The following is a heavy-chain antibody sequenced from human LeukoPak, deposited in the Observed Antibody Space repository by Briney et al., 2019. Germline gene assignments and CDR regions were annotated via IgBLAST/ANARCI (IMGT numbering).Heavy chain of an antibody. J-gene: IGHJ4*02. CDR3: AKDHGHTVAGPHQYDY. Sequence: SETLSLTCTVSGGSISSYYWSWIRQPPGKGLEWIGYIFYSGNTNYNPSLKSRVTISVDTSKNQFSLKLSSVTAADTALYYCAKDHGHTVAGPHQYDYWGQGTLVTVSS. CDR1: GGSISSYY. D-gene: IGHD6-19*01. CDR2: IFYSGNT. V-gene: IGHV4-59*01.